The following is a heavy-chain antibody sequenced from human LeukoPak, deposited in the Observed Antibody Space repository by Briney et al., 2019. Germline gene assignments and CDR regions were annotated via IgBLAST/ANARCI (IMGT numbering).Heavy chain of an antibody. CDR3: ARTLSRWDPFDY. V-gene: IGHV4-4*02. J-gene: IGHJ4*02. CDR1: GGSISSSNW. Sequence: SGTLSLTCAVSGGSISSSNWWSWVRQPPGKGLEWIGEIYHSGSTNYNPFLKSRVTMSVDTSKNQFSLKLSSVTAADTAVYYCARTLSRWDPFDYWGQGTLVTVSS. CDR2: IYHSGST. D-gene: IGHD1-26*01.